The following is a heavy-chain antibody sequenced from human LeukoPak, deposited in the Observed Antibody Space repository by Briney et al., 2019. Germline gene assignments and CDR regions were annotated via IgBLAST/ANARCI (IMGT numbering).Heavy chain of an antibody. D-gene: IGHD2-2*01. CDR2: ISGSGGST. CDR3: AKSVHWYQLNAFDP. J-gene: IGHJ5*02. V-gene: IGHV3-23*01. Sequence: GGSLRLSCAASGFTFSSYAMSLVRQAPGKGLEWVSAISGSGGSTYYADSVKGRFTISRDNSKNTLYLQMNSLRAEDTAVYYCAKSVHWYQLNAFDPWGQGTLVTVSS. CDR1: GFTFSSYA.